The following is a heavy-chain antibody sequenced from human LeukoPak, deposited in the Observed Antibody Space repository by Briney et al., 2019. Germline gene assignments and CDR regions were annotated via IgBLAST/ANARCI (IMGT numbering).Heavy chain of an antibody. CDR1: GYSFTTLD. CDR3: AGGRVSFF. V-gene: IGHV1-8*01. Sequence: ASVKVSCKASGYSFTTLDINWVRQATGQGLEWVGWVNPNNGLTGYAQKFQGRVTLTSDTSTNTACMELSSLSSDDTAVYYCAGGRVSFFWGQGTPVTVSS. CDR2: VNPNNGLT. J-gene: IGHJ4*02.